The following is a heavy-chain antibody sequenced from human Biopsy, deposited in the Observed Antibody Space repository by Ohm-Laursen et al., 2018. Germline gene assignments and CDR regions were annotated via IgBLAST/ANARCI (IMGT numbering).Heavy chain of an antibody. D-gene: IGHD3-22*01. V-gene: IGHV1-24*01. Sequence: ASVTASCKVSGYSLTVLSMHWVRQAPGQGLEWMGGFAPEIGRIVYSQKFQGRVTMTTDTSTSTVYMELSSLSSEDTAVYYCAKNYDPLYYDTSGLFDYWGQGTLVTVSS. CDR3: AKNYDPLYYDTSGLFDY. CDR1: GYSLTVLS. J-gene: IGHJ4*02. CDR2: FAPEIGRI.